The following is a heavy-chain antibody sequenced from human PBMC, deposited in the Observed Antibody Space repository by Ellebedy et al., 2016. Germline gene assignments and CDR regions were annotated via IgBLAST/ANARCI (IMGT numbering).Heavy chain of an antibody. CDR2: ISSSSSYI. J-gene: IGHJ5*02. Sequence: GGSLRLSCAASGFTFSSYSMNWVRQAPGKGLEWVSSISSSSSYIYYADSVKGRFTISRDNAKNSLYLQMNSLRAEDTAVYYCARAYIVVVPDWFDPWGQGTLVTVSS. V-gene: IGHV3-21*01. CDR1: GFTFSSYS. CDR3: ARAYIVVVPDWFDP. D-gene: IGHD2-2*01.